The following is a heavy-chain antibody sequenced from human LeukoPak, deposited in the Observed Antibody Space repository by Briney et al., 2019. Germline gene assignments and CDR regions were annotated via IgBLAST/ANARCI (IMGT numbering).Heavy chain of an antibody. J-gene: IGHJ5*02. CDR2: IIPIFGTA. CDR1: GGTFSSYA. CDR3: ARWVFRLERRWFDP. Sequence: SVKVSCKASGGTFSSYASSWVRQAPGQGLEWMGGIIPIFGTANYAQKFQGRVTITADESTSTDYMELSSLRSEDTAVYYCARWVFRLERRWFDPWGQGTLVTVSS. V-gene: IGHV1-69*13. D-gene: IGHD1-1*01.